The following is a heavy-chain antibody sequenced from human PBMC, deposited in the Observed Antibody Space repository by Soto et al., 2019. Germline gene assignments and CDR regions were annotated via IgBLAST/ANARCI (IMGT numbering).Heavy chain of an antibody. D-gene: IGHD6-13*01. Sequence: QVQLQESGPGLVKPSQTLSLTCTVSGGSISSGGYYWSWIRQHPGKGLEWIGYIYYSGSTYYNPSLKSRFTISVDTLSNQFSLKLSSVTAADTAVYYCARAKKGIAAAENWFDPWGQGTLVNVSS. J-gene: IGHJ5*02. V-gene: IGHV4-31*03. CDR1: GGSISSGGYY. CDR2: IYYSGST. CDR3: ARAKKGIAAAENWFDP.